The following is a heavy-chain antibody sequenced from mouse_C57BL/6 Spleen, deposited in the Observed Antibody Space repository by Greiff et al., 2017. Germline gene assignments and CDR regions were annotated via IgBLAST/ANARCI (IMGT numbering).Heavy chain of an antibody. CDR1: GYAFSSSW. Sequence: VQLQQSGPELVKPGASVKISCKASGYAFSSSWMNWVKQRPGKGLEWIGRIYPGDGDTNYNGKFKGKATLTADKSSSTAYMQLSSLTSEDSAVYFCARGIYYDYDGGFAYWCQGTLVTVSA. J-gene: IGHJ3*01. V-gene: IGHV1-82*01. CDR3: ARGIYYDYDGGFAY. D-gene: IGHD2-4*01. CDR2: IYPGDGDT.